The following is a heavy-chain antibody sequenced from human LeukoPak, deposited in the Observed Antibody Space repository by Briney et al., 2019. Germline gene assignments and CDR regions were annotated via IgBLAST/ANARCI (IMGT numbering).Heavy chain of an antibody. CDR1: GFTFSSYE. D-gene: IGHD2-2*01. CDR2: ISGSGGST. CDR3: AKGDRDRYCSSTSCYLFDY. V-gene: IGHV3-23*01. Sequence: GGSLRLSCATSGFTFSSYEMNWVRQAPGKGLEWVSAISGSGGSTYYADSVKGRFTISRDNSKNTLYLQMNSLRAEDTAVYYCAKGDRDRYCSSTSCYLFDYWGQGTLVTVSS. J-gene: IGHJ4*02.